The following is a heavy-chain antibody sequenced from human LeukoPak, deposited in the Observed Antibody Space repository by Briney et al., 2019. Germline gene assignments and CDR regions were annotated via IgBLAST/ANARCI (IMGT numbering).Heavy chain of an antibody. J-gene: IGHJ5*02. CDR2: IYHSGST. CDR3: ARGLGYCSSTSCYNWFDP. D-gene: IGHD2-2*01. Sequence: SGTLSLTCAVSGGSISSSNWWSWVRQPPGKGLEWIGEIYHSGSTNYNPSLKSRVTISVDKSKNQFSLKLSSVTAADTAVYYCARGLGYCSSTSCYNWFDPWGQGTLVTVSS. V-gene: IGHV4-4*02. CDR1: GGSISSSNW.